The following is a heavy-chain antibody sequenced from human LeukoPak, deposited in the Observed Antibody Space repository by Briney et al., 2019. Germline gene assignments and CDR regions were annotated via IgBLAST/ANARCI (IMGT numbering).Heavy chain of an antibody. Sequence: ASVKVSCKASGYTFTSYGISWVRQAPGQGLEWMGGIRACNDKTNYTQQLQGTVTMTTDPSTSTAYMELRSVRSDDAAVYYCGIVLSAYDFWSGYYCWGQGTLVTVSS. J-gene: IGHJ4*02. D-gene: IGHD3-3*01. V-gene: IGHV1-18*04. CDR1: GYTFTSYG. CDR2: IRACNDKT. CDR3: GIVLSAYDFWSGYYC.